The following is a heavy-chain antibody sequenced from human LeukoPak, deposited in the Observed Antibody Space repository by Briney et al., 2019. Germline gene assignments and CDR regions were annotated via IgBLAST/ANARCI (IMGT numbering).Heavy chain of an antibody. V-gene: IGHV3-23*01. J-gene: IGHJ4*02. Sequence: GGSLRLSCAASGFTFNNYAMSWVRQAPGKGLEWVSAISGSGGTTYYADSVKGRFTFSRDNSKNTLYLQMNSLRAEDTAVYYCARDRNTAMVRNFDYWGQGTLVTVSS. CDR1: GFTFNNYA. D-gene: IGHD5-18*01. CDR2: ISGSGGTT. CDR3: ARDRNTAMVRNFDY.